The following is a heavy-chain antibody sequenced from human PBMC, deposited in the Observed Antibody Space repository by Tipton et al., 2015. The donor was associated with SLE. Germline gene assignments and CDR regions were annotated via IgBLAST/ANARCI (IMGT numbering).Heavy chain of an antibody. V-gene: IGHV3-30*02. CDR1: GFTFSSYG. Sequence: GSLRLSCAASGFTFSSYGMHWVRQATGKGLEGVAFIRYDGSNKYYADSVKGRFTISRDNSKNTVYLQMNSLRAEDTAVYYCAKGRLVILGGSLAPSDYWGQGPLVTVSS. D-gene: IGHD1-26*01. J-gene: IGHJ4*02. CDR3: AKGRLVILGGSLAPSDY. CDR2: IRYDGSNK.